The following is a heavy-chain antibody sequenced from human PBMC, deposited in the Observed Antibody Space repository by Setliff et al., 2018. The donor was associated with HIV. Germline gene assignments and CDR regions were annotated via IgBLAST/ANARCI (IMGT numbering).Heavy chain of an antibody. CDR2: IYSSGNT. Sequence: SETLSLACTVSGGSISGYYCNWIRQPPGKALQSIGYIYSSGNTYHNPSLKSRVTISVDTSKNRFSLKLSSVTAADTAVYYCARGYYNFWSGYPPLDYWGQGTLVTVSS. D-gene: IGHD3-3*01. V-gene: IGHV4-59*01. J-gene: IGHJ4*02. CDR1: GGSISGYY. CDR3: ARGYYNFWSGYPPLDY.